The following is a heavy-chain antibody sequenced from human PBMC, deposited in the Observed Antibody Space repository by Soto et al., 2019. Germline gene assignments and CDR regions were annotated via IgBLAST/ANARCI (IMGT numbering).Heavy chain of an antibody. CDR3: ARERGSYYGDYYYGMDV. D-gene: IGHD1-26*01. CDR2: INPSGGST. J-gene: IGHJ6*02. Sequence: SCKASGYTFTSYYMHWVRQAPGQGLEWMGIINPSGGSTSCAQKFQGRVTMTRDTSTSTVYMELSSLRSEDTAVYYCARERGSYYGDYYYGMDVWGQGTTVTVSS. V-gene: IGHV1-46*01. CDR1: GYTFTSYY.